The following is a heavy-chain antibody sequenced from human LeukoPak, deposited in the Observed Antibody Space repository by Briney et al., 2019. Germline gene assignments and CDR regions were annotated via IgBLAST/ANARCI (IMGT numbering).Heavy chain of an antibody. V-gene: IGHV3-7*01. J-gene: IGHJ4*02. CDR2: IKQDGSQK. CDR3: AREKSGSNAAFDY. Sequence: LSXXVSXFTFSTXXMSXVRQXPGXXLXXVANIKQDGSQKYYVHSVKGRFTISRDNAKNSLYLQMNSLRAEDTAVYYCAREKSGSNAAFDYWGQGTLVTVSS. CDR1: XFTFSTXX. D-gene: IGHD1-26*01.